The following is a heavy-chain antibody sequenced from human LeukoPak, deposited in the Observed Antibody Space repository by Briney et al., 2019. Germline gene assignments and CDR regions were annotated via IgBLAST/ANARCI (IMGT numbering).Heavy chain of an antibody. CDR3: ARHRRTTVTTAGFDY. CDR1: GFTFSSYW. V-gene: IGHV3-7*01. J-gene: IGHJ4*02. Sequence: GGSLRLSCAASGFTFSSYWMSWVRQAPGKGLEWVANIKQDGSEKYYVDSVKGRFTISRDNAKNSLYLQMNSLRAEDTAVYYCARHRRTTVTTAGFDYWGQGTLVTVSS. CDR2: IKQDGSEK. D-gene: IGHD4-17*01.